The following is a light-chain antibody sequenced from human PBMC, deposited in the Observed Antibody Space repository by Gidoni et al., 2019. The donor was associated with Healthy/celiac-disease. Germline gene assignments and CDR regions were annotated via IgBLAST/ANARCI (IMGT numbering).Light chain of an antibody. CDR2: QDS. CDR1: KLGDKY. J-gene: IGLJ2*01. CDR3: QAWDSRDVV. Sequence: SYELTQPPSVSVSPGQTASITCSGDKLGDKYACWYQQKPGQSPVLVIYQDSKRPSGIPERFSGSNSGNTATLTISGTQAMDEADYDCQAWDSRDVVFGGGTKLTVL. V-gene: IGLV3-1*01.